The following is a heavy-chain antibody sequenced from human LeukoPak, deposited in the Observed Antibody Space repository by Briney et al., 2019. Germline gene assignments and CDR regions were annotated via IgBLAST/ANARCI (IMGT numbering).Heavy chain of an antibody. CDR1: GGSISSSNW. J-gene: IGHJ4*02. CDR2: IYHSGST. V-gene: IGHV4-4*02. CDR3: ARVGAQDYGSGSYYPFDY. Sequence: SETLSLTCAVSGGSISSSNWWSWVRQPPGQGLEWIGEIYHSGSTNYNPSLKSRVTISVDKSKNQFSLKLSSVTAADTAVYYCARVGAQDYGSGSYYPFDYWGQGTLVTVSS. D-gene: IGHD3-10*01.